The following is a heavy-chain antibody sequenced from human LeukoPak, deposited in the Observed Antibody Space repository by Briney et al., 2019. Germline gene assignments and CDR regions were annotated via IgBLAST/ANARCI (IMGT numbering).Heavy chain of an antibody. D-gene: IGHD5-24*01. V-gene: IGHV3-33*01. J-gene: IGHJ4*02. CDR2: IWFDASNK. Sequence: GGSLRFSCAASGFTFSSYGMCWVRQAPGKGLEWVAVIWFDASNKYYADSVKGRFTISRDNSNNTLYLQMNSLRAEDTAVYYCARVTMRDGYFDYWGQGTPVPSSS. CDR3: ARVTMRDGYFDY. CDR1: GFTFSSYG.